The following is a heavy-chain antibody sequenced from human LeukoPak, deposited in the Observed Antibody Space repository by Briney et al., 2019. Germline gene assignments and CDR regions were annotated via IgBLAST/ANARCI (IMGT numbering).Heavy chain of an antibody. CDR1: GGSISSYY. V-gene: IGHV4-59*08. CDR3: ARHFEGSGVTIDY. Sequence: AETLSLTCTVSGGSISSYYWSWIRQPPGKGLEWIGDIYYSGSTNYNPSLKSRVTISVDTSKNQFSLKLSSVTAADTAVYYCARHFEGSGVTIDYWGQGTLVTVSS. J-gene: IGHJ4*02. CDR2: IYYSGST. D-gene: IGHD3-10*01.